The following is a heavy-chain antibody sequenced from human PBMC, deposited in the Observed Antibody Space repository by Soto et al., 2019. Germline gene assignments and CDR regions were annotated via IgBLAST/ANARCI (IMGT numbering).Heavy chain of an antibody. CDR3: ARHDYDFLTGYQPFDY. CDR2: IYYSGST. J-gene: IGHJ4*02. V-gene: IGHV4-39*01. Sequence: SETLSLTCTVSGGSISSSSYYWGWIRQPPGKGLEWIGSIYYSGSTYYNPSLKSRVTISVDTSKNQFSLKLSSVTAADTAVYYCARHDYDFLTGYQPFDYWGQGTLVTVSS. D-gene: IGHD3-9*01. CDR1: GGSISSSSYY.